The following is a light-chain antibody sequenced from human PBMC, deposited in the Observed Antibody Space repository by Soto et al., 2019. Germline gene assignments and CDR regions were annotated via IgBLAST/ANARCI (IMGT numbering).Light chain of an antibody. Sequence: QPVLTQSPSASASLGASVTLTCTLSSGHSTYAIAWHQQQPQKGPRYLMRLNSDGSHSRGDGIPDRFSGYSSGAERYLTISSLQSEDEADYYCQTWETGCVVFGGGTKLTVL. CDR3: QTWETGCVV. J-gene: IGLJ2*01. V-gene: IGLV4-69*01. CDR1: SGHSTYA. CDR2: LNSDGSH.